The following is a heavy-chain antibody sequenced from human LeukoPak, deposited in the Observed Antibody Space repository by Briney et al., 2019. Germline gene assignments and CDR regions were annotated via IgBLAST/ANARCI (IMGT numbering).Heavy chain of an antibody. CDR1: GDSVSSNSVG. CDR2: TYYRSKWHN. Sequence: SQTLSLTCAISGDSVSSNSVGWTWIRQSPSRGLEWLGRTYYRSKWHNDYAVSVKSRITINPDTSKNQFSLQLNSVTPEDTAVYYCARSPRGALDYWGQGTPVTVSS. J-gene: IGHJ4*02. V-gene: IGHV6-1*01. D-gene: IGHD3-16*01. CDR3: ARSPRGALDY.